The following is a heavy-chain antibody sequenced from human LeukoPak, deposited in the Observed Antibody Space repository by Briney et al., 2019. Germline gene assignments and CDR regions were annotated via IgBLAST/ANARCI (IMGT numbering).Heavy chain of an antibody. J-gene: IGHJ4*02. CDR2: ISAYNGNT. D-gene: IGHD6-13*01. CDR1: RYTFTSYG. Sequence: GASVKVSCKASRYTFTSYGISWVRQAPGQGLEWVGWISAYNGNTNYAQKLQGRVTMTTDTSTSTAYMELRCLRSDDTAVYYCARVGLYSSSWYFGYWGQGTLVTVSS. CDR3: ARVGLYSSSWYFGY. V-gene: IGHV1-18*01.